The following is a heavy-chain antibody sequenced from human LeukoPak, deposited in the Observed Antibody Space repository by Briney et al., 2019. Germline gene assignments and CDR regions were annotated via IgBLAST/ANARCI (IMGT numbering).Heavy chain of an antibody. D-gene: IGHD3-10*01. V-gene: IGHV3-23*01. Sequence: TGGSLRLSCAASGFTFSSYAMSWVRQAPGKGLEWVSAISGSGGSTYYADSVKGRFTISRDNSKNTLYLQMNSLRAEDTAVYYCAKWRGLWFGETYYFDYWGQGTLVTVSS. CDR2: ISGSGGST. CDR1: GFTFSSYA. CDR3: AKWRGLWFGETYYFDY. J-gene: IGHJ4*02.